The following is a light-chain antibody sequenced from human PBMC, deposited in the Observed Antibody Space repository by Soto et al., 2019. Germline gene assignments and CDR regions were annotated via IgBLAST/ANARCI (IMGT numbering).Light chain of an antibody. J-gene: IGKJ1*01. CDR2: DAS. Sequence: IQMTQSPSTLSASVGDTVTITCRASQTISVSLAWYQQKPGKVPNLLIYDASTLQGGVPSRFSGSGSGTEFTLTVTSLQPEDFATYFCQQYDKYSTFGHGTKVDIK. V-gene: IGKV1-5*01. CDR1: QTISVS. CDR3: QQYDKYST.